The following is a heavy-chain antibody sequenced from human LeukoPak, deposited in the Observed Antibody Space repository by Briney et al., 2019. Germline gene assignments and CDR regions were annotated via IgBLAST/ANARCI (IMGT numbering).Heavy chain of an antibody. D-gene: IGHD5-12*01. CDR1: GYTFTSYG. Sequence: GASVKVSCKASGYTFTSYGISWVRQAPGQGPEWMGWISAYNGNTNYAQKLQGRVTMTTDTSTSTAYMELRSLRSDDTAVYYCARDYNSGYDYGYYYYYYGMDVWGQGTTVTVSS. CDR2: ISAYNGNT. CDR3: ARDYNSGYDYGYYYYYYGMDV. V-gene: IGHV1-18*01. J-gene: IGHJ6*02.